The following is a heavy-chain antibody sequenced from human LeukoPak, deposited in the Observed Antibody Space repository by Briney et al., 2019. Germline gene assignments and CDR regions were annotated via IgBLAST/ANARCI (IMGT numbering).Heavy chain of an antibody. CDR3: AKGMITFGGVIATNFDY. J-gene: IGHJ4*02. CDR1: GFTFDDYA. D-gene: IGHD3-16*02. CDR2: ISWNSGSI. Sequence: GGSLRLSCAASGFTFDDYAMHWVRQAPGKGLEWVSGISWNSGSIGYADSVKGRFTISRDNAKNSLYLQMNSLRAEDTALYYCAKGMITFGGVIATNFDYWGQGTLVTVSS. V-gene: IGHV3-9*01.